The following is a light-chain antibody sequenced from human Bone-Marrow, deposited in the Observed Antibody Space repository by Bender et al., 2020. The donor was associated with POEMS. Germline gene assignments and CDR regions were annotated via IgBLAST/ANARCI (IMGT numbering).Light chain of an antibody. CDR2: DNS. CDR1: SSNIANNY. J-gene: IGLJ7*01. Sequence: QSVLTQQPPSVSAAPGQKVTISCSGRSSNIANNYVSWYQQLPGTAPKVLIYDNSKRPSGIPDRFSGSKSGTSASLAITGLQSEDEAHYFCAAWDDSLNAPVFGGGTQVIVL. CDR3: AAWDDSLNAPV. V-gene: IGLV1-51*01.